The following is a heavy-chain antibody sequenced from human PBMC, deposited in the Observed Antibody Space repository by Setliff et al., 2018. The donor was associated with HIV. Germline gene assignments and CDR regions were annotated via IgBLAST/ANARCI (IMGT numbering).Heavy chain of an antibody. CDR3: AKRRQLAEDYY. J-gene: IGHJ4*02. CDR1: GFTFSSYS. Sequence: GGSLRLSCAASGFTFSSYSMNWVRQAPGKGLEWVSFISRTSSYIYYADSLKGRFTISRDNAKNTLYLQMNSLRAEDTAVYYCAKRRQLAEDYYWGQGTLVTVS. V-gene: IGHV3-21*01. D-gene: IGHD6-6*01. CDR2: ISRTSSYI.